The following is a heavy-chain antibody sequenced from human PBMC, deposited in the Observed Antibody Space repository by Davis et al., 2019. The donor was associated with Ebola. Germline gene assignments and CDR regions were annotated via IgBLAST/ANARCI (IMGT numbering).Heavy chain of an antibody. CDR2: IIHSRRT. CDR1: GGSFSGYY. V-gene: IGHV4-34*01. CDR3: ARGARYSSGWFDY. D-gene: IGHD6-19*01. J-gene: IGHJ5*01. Sequence: MPSETLSLTCAVYGGSFSGYYWSWIRQPPGKGLEWIGEIIHSRRTNYNPSLESRVTISVDTSNNQFSLKVRSVTAADTAVYYCARGARYSSGWFDYWGQGTLVTVSS.